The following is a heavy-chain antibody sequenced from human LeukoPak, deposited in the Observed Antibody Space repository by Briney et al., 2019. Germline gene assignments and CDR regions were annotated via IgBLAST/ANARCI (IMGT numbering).Heavy chain of an antibody. CDR3: ARAIVVVTPAWFDP. Sequence: SQTLSLTCAVSGGSISSGGYSWSWIRQPPGKGLEWIGYIYHSGSTYYNPSLKSRVTISVDRSKNRFSLKLSSVTAADTAVCYCARAIVVVTPAWFDPWGQGTLVTVSS. D-gene: IGHD2-21*02. CDR2: IYHSGST. V-gene: IGHV4-30-2*01. J-gene: IGHJ5*02. CDR1: GGSISSGGYS.